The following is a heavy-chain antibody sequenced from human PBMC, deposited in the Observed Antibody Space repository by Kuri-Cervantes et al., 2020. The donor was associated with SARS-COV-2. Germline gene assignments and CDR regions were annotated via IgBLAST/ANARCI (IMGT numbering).Heavy chain of an antibody. CDR2: IIPIFGTA. CDR3: ANLREVEYYGMDV. V-gene: IGHV1-69*13. J-gene: IGHJ6*02. D-gene: IGHD1-26*01. CDR1: GGTFSSYA. Sequence: SVKVSCRASGGTFSSYAISWVRQAPGQGLEWMGGIIPIFGTANYAQKFQGRVTITADESTSTAYMELSSLRSEDTAVYYCANLREVEYYGMDVWGQGTTVTVSS.